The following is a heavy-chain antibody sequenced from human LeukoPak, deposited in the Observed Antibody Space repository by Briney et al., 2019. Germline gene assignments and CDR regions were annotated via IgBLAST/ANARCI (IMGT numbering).Heavy chain of an antibody. CDR2: IYYSGTT. CDR3: ARGHRNYYYCYVDV. CDR1: GGSISSYY. Sequence: SETLSLTCTVSGGSISSYYWSWIRQPPGKGLEWIGYIYYSGTTTYNPSLKSRVTISVDTSKNQFSLKLSSVTAADTAVYYCARGHRNYYYCYVDVWGKGTTVTVSS. J-gene: IGHJ6*03. V-gene: IGHV4-59*01.